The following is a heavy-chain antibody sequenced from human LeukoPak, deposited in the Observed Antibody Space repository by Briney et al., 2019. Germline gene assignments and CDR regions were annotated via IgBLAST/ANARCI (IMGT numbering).Heavy chain of an antibody. J-gene: IGHJ4*02. D-gene: IGHD1-1*01. CDR3: ARESMNAYFDY. V-gene: IGHV4-59*01. Sequence: PSETLSLTCTVSGGSISSYYWSWIRQPPGKGLEWIGYIYYSGSTNYNPSLKSRVTISVDTSKNQFSLKLSSVTAADTAVYYCARESMNAYFDYWGQGTLVTVSS. CDR2: IYYSGST. CDR1: GGSISSYY.